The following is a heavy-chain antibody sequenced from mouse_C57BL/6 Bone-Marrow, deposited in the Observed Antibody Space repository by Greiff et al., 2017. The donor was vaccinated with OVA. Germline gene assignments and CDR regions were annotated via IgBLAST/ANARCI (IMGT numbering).Heavy chain of an antibody. CDR2: ISDGGSYT. V-gene: IGHV5-4*01. D-gene: IGHD2-5*01. CDR1: GFTFSSYA. CDR3: AREEGYSNYVLFDY. J-gene: IGHJ2*01. Sequence: EVHLVESGGGLVKPGGSLKLSCAASGFTFSSYAMSWVRQTPEKRLEWVATISDGGSYTYYPDNVKGRFTISRDNAKNNLYLQMSHLKSENTAMYYCAREEGYSNYVLFDYWGQGTTLTVSA.